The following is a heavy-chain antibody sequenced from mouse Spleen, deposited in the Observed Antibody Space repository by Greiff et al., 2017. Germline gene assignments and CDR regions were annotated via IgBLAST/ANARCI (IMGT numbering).Heavy chain of an antibody. CDR2: INPSSGYT. J-gene: IGHJ2*01. V-gene: IGHV1-4*01. D-gene: IGHD1-2*01. CDR1: GYTFTSYT. Sequence: LQESGAELARPGASVKMSCKASGYTFTSYTMHWVKQRPGQGLEWIGYINPSSGYTKYNQKFKDKATLTADKSSSTAYMQLSSLTSEDSAVYYCASHYYDFDYWGQGTTLTVSS. CDR3: ASHYYDFDY.